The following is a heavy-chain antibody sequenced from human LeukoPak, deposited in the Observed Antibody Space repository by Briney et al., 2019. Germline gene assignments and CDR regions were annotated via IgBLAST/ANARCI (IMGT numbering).Heavy chain of an antibody. Sequence: GGSLRLSCAASGFTFSSYGMHWVRQAPGKGLEWVAFIRYDGSNKYYADSVKGRFTISRDNSKNTLYLQMNSLRAEDTAVYYCAKDFGHCSRGSCYSPFNFEYWGEGTLVTVSS. CDR1: GFTFSSYG. D-gene: IGHD2-15*01. V-gene: IGHV3-30*02. CDR3: AKDFGHCSRGSCYSPFNFEY. CDR2: IRYDGSNK. J-gene: IGHJ4*02.